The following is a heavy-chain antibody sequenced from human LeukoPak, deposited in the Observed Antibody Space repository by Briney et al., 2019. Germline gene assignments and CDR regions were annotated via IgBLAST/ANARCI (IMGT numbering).Heavy chain of an antibody. CDR1: GFTFTSYS. CDR3: VARILYREANWFDP. Sequence: PGGSLRLSCAASGFTFTSYSMSWVRQAPGKGLEWVSYISSGSGTIYYAGSVKGRFTISRDNAKNSLYLQMNSLRAEDTAVYYCVARILYREANWFDPWGQGTLVTVSS. CDR2: ISSGSGTI. J-gene: IGHJ5*02. D-gene: IGHD2-8*01. V-gene: IGHV3-48*01.